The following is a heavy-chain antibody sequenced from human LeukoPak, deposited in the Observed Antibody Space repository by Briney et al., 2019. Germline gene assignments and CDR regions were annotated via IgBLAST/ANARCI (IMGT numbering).Heavy chain of an antibody. D-gene: IGHD6-19*01. CDR2: IYGDGST. Sequence: PGGSLRLSCAASGFTVSGSYMSWVRQAPGEGLEWVSVIYGDGSTYYADSVKGRFTISRDDSKNTLFLQMNSLRAEDTAVYYCARDSLASGWFSAGDYWGQGTLVTVSS. CDR1: GFTVSGSY. CDR3: ARDSLASGWFSAGDY. V-gene: IGHV3-66*01. J-gene: IGHJ4*02.